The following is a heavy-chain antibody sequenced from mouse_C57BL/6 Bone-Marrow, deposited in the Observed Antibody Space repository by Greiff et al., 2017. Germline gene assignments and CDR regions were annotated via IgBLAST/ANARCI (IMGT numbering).Heavy chain of an antibody. CDR3: APLTTVVAPFAY. D-gene: IGHD1-1*01. CDR1: GYTFTDYY. CDR2: INPNNGGT. J-gene: IGHJ3*01. Sequence: VQLQQSGPELVKPGASVKISCKASGYTFTDYYMNWVKQSHGKSLEWIGDINPNNGGTSYNQKFKGKATLTVDKSSSTAYMELRSLTSEDSAVXYCAPLTTVVAPFAYWGQGTLVTVSA. V-gene: IGHV1-26*01.